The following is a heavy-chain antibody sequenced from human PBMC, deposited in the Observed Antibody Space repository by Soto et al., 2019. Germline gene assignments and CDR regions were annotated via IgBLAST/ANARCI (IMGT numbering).Heavy chain of an antibody. Sequence: GGSLRLSCAASGFTFSSYGMHWVRQAPGKGLEWVAVIWYDGSNKYYADSVKGRFTISRDNSKNTLYLQMNSLRAEDTAVYYCARDWVDTAMVFFREKYYYYYGMDVWGQGTTVTVSS. D-gene: IGHD5-18*01. CDR3: ARDWVDTAMVFFREKYYYYYGMDV. V-gene: IGHV3-33*01. CDR1: GFTFSSYG. J-gene: IGHJ6*02. CDR2: IWYDGSNK.